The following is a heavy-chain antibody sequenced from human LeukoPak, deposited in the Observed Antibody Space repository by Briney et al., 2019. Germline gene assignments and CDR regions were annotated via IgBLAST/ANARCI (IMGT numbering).Heavy chain of an antibody. CDR2: INPSGGST. J-gene: IGHJ2*01. Sequence: ASVKVSCKASGYTFTSYYMHWVRQAPGQGLGWMGIINPSGGSTSYAQKFQGRVTMTRDTSTSTVYMELSSLRSEDTAVYYCARNGAYYGSDGYFDLWGRGTLVTVSS. CDR1: GYTFTSYY. D-gene: IGHD3-10*01. V-gene: IGHV1-46*01. CDR3: ARNGAYYGSDGYFDL.